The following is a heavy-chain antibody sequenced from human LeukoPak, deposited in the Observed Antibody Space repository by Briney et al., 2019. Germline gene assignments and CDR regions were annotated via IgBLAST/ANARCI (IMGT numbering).Heavy chain of an antibody. D-gene: IGHD3-22*01. V-gene: IGHV3-48*04. CDR3: ARLGDDSSGYGYYYYGMDV. Sequence: PGGSLRLSCAASGFTFSDYSMNWVRQAPGKGLEWVSYISSNGSTIYYADSVKGRFTISRDNAKNSLYLQMNSLRAEDTAVYYCARLGDDSSGYGYYYYGMDVWGQGTTVTVSS. J-gene: IGHJ6*02. CDR2: ISSNGSTI. CDR1: GFTFSDYS.